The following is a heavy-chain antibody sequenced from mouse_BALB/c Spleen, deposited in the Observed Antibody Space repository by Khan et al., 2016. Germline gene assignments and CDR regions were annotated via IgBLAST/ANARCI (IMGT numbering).Heavy chain of an antibody. D-gene: IGHD1-1*01. CDR1: GYTFTSYT. V-gene: IGHV1-4*01. CDR2: INPSSDYT. J-gene: IGHJ2*01. CDR3: ARERTVVANFDC. Sequence: QVQLQQSGAELARPGASVKMSCKASGYTFTSYTMHWVKQRPGQGLEWIGYINPSSDYTYYSQRFKDKATLTADKSSSTAYMQLSSLTSEDSAVYYCARERTVVANFDCWGQGTTLTVSS.